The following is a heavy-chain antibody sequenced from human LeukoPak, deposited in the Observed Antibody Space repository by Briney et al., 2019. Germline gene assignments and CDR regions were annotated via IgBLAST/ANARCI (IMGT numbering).Heavy chain of an antibody. CDR3: ARRSPSAEYFQH. D-gene: IGHD3-10*01. Sequence: GESLKISSKGSGYSFTTYWIAWVRQMPGNGLEWMGIIYPGDSDTRYSPSFQGQVTISADKSISTAYLQWSSLKASDTAVYYCARRSPSAEYFQHWGPGTLVTVSS. CDR1: GYSFTTYW. CDR2: IYPGDSDT. V-gene: IGHV5-51*01. J-gene: IGHJ1*01.